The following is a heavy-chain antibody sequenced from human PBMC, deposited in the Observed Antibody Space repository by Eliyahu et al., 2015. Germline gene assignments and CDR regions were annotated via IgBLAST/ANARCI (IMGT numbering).Heavy chain of an antibody. CDR3: AKARFPSPGTTVVIVDFDY. CDR1: GFTFSSSA. V-gene: IGHV3-23*04. J-gene: IGHJ4*02. CDR2: ISGSGGST. Sequence: EVQLVESGGGLVQPGGSLRLSCXASGFTFSSSAMXWVRQAPGKGLEWVSAISGSGGSTYYADSVKGRFTISRDNSKNTLYLQMNNLRAEDTAVYYCAKARFPSPGTTVVIVDFDYWGQGTLVTVSS. D-gene: IGHD4-23*01.